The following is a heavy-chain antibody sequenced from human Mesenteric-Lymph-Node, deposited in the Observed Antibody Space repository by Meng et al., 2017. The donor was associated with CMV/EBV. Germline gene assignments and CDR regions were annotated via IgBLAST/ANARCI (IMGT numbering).Heavy chain of an antibody. CDR3: AGDISLRGWFDP. CDR1: GVYFSAFY. J-gene: IGHJ5*02. Sequence: SETLSLTCTVSGVYFSAFYWSWIRQSPGKGLEWIGYISSTGSTYYNPSLESRLTISMDTSRDQISLKLSSVTATDTAVYYCAGDISLRGWFDPWGQGALVTVSS. V-gene: IGHV4-4*09. D-gene: IGHD3-10*01. CDR2: ISSTGST.